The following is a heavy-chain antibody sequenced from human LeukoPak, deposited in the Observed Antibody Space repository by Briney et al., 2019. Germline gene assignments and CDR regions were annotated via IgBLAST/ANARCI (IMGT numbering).Heavy chain of an antibody. CDR3: ARGVGAVGDY. CDR2: MDPNNGNT. J-gene: IGHJ4*02. V-gene: IGHV1-8*01. Sequence: ASVTVSCKASGYTFTTHHINWVRQATGQGLEWMGWMDPNNGNTGYAEKFQGRVTLTSNTSISTAYMELSSLRSEDTAVYYCARGVGAVGDYWGQGTLVTVSS. D-gene: IGHD3-3*01. CDR1: GYTFTTHH.